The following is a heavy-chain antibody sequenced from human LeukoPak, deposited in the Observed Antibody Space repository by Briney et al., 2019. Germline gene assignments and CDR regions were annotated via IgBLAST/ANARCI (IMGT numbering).Heavy chain of an antibody. CDR1: GYTFTSYA. Sequence: ASVKVSCKASGYTFTSYAMNWVRQAPGQGLEWMGWINTNTGNPTYAQGFTGRFVFFLDTSVSTAYLQISSLKAEDTAVYYCAVPPSYDILTGYYGMDVWGQGTTVTVSS. V-gene: IGHV7-4-1*02. CDR2: INTNTGNP. CDR3: AVPPSYDILTGYYGMDV. D-gene: IGHD3-9*01. J-gene: IGHJ6*02.